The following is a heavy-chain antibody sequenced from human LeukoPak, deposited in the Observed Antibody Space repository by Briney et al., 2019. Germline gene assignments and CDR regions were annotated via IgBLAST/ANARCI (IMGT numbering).Heavy chain of an antibody. V-gene: IGHV4-4*02. CDR1: GGSISSSSGNC. D-gene: IGHD4-23*01. CDR3: ARNGGNSDFDY. Sequence: PSETLSLTCAVAGGSISSSSGNCWTWVRQPPGKGLEWIGEIYHSGSTNYNPSLKSRVTMLLDKSKNQFSLKLSSVTAADTAVYYCARNGGNSDFDYWGQGTLVTVSS. CDR2: IYHSGST. J-gene: IGHJ4*02.